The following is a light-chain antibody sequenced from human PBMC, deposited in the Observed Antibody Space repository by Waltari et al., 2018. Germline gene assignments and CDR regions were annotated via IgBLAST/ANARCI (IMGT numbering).Light chain of an antibody. J-gene: IGLJ1*01. Sequence: QSVLTQPPSATGSPGQSVTISCTGTNSDVGAYNYVSWDQQHPGKVPKLLIYEVTKRPPGVSVRFSGSKSGNTASLTVSGLQAEDEADYYCSSYSNNDDCVFGAGTKVTVL. CDR1: NSDVGAYNY. CDR3: SSYSNNDDCV. CDR2: EVT. V-gene: IGLV2-8*01.